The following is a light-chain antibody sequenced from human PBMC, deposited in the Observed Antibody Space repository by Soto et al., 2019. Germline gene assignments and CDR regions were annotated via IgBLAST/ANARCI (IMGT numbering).Light chain of an antibody. CDR3: GSYAPGSAYV. V-gene: IGLV2-18*02. Sequence: QSVLTQPPSVSGSPGQSVTISCTGTSSDVGGYNRVSWYQQPPGKAPKLLIYDVSNRPSGGSTRFSGSKSGNTASLTISGPQAEDATDYYCGSYAPGSAYVFGTGTKVTVL. CDR2: DVS. J-gene: IGLJ1*01. CDR1: SSDVGGYNR.